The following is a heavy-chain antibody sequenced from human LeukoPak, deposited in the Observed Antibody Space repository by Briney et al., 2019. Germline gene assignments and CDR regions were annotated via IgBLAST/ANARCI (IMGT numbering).Heavy chain of an antibody. V-gene: IGHV3-23*01. CDR3: AATPRDDILTVVFDY. J-gene: IGHJ4*02. Sequence: GGSLRLSCAASGFTFSSYWMSWVRQAPGEGLEWVSSISGSGDSTDYADSVKGRFTISRDNSKSMMYLQMNSLRPEDTAVYYCAATPRDDILTVVFDYWGQGTLVTVSS. CDR2: ISGSGDST. CDR1: GFTFSSYW. D-gene: IGHD3-9*01.